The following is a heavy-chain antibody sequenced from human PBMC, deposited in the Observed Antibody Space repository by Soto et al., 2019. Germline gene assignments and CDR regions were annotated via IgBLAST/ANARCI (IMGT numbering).Heavy chain of an antibody. J-gene: IGHJ1*01. V-gene: IGHV3-53*01. D-gene: IGHD6-6*01. CDR1: GFTVSSNY. CDR3: ATAVVASSVYFQD. Sequence: GGSLRLSCAASGFTVSSNYMSWVRQAPGKGLEWVSVIYTGGSTSYADFVKGRFTISRDNSKNTLYLQMNSLRAEDTAVYYCATAVVASSVYFQDWGQGTLVTV. CDR2: IYTGGST.